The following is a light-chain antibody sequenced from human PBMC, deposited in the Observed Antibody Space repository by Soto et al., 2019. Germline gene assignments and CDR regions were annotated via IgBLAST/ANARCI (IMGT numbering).Light chain of an antibody. J-gene: IGKJ1*01. CDR1: QSVSNN. Sequence: EIVMTQSPATLSVSPGERATLSCRASQSVSNNLAWYQQKPGQAPRLLIYGASTRATDIPARFSGSGSGTEFTLTISSLQSEDFAVYYCQQYNNWPRWTFGQGTQVEIK. V-gene: IGKV3-15*01. CDR3: QQYNNWPRWT. CDR2: GAS.